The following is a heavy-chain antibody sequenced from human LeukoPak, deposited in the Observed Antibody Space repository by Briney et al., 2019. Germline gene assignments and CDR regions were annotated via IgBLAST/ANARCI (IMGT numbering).Heavy chain of an antibody. CDR3: ATGSLWFGDGEVMD. Sequence: ASVKVSCKVSGYTLTELSMHWVRQAPGKGLERMGGFDPEDGETIYAQKFQGRVTMTEDTSTDTAYMELSSLRSEDTAVYYCATGSLWFGDGEVMDWGQGTLVTVSS. V-gene: IGHV1-24*01. CDR2: FDPEDGET. D-gene: IGHD3-10*01. J-gene: IGHJ4*02. CDR1: GYTLTELS.